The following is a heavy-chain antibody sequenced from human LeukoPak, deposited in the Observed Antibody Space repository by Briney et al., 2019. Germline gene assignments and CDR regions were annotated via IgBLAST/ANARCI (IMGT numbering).Heavy chain of an antibody. J-gene: IGHJ4*02. CDR1: GFSFSSHG. V-gene: IGHV3-33*07. D-gene: IGHD3-22*01. Sequence: PGGSLRLSCAASGFSFSSHGMCWVRQAPGKGLEWVAIIWYDGSNKYYTDSVKGRFTVSKDNSKNTLFLQMNSLRAEDTAVYYCARDLATYYYDSSGDNYFDYWGQGTLVTVSS. CDR2: IWYDGSNK. CDR3: ARDLATYYYDSSGDNYFDY.